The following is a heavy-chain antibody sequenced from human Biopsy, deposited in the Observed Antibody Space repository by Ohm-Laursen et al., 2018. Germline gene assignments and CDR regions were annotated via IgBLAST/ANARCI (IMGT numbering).Heavy chain of an antibody. CDR2: ISGSGGST. CDR3: AKGGYCTTTSCYMDVDY. V-gene: IGHV3-23*01. D-gene: IGHD2-2*02. Sequence: SLRLSCAASGFSFVNYAMNWVRQAPGKGLEWVSTISGSGGSTYYADSVKGRFTISRDASKNTLYLLMNSLRAEYTAMYYCAKGGYCTTTSCYMDVDYWGQGTLVTVSS. J-gene: IGHJ4*02. CDR1: GFSFVNYA.